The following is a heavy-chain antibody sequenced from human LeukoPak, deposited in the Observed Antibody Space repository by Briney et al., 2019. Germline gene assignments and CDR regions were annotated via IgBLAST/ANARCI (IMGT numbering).Heavy chain of an antibody. CDR1: GGSFSGYY. V-gene: IGHV4-34*01. CDR3: ARGGYWGLFDY. D-gene: IGHD7-27*01. CDR2: INHSGST. J-gene: IGHJ4*02. Sequence: SETLSLTCAVYGGSFSGYYWSWIRQPPGKGLEWIGEINHSGSTNYNPSLKSRVTIPVDTSKNQFSLKLSSVTAADTAVYYCARGGYWGLFDYWGQGTLVTVSS.